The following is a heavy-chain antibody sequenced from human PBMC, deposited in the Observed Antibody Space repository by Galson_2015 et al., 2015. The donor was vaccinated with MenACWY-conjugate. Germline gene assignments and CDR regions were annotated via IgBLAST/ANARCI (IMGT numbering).Heavy chain of an antibody. D-gene: IGHD2-21*01. CDR1: GFTYSAYW. CDR3: ASRYCGADYCHARDY. Sequence: SLRLSCAASGFTYSAYWMSWVRQAPGKGPEWVANIKQDGSEKHYVESVKGRFTISRDNAKNSLYLQLDRLRAEDTAVYYCASRYCGADYCHARDYWGQGTPVTVSS. J-gene: IGHJ4*02. V-gene: IGHV3-7*01. CDR2: IKQDGSEK.